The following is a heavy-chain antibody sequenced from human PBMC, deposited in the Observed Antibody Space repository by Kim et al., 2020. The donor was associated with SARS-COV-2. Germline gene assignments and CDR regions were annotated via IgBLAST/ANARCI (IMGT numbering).Heavy chain of an antibody. CDR2: IWYDETNK. Sequence: GGSLRLSCAASGFSFSSYGMHWVRQAPGKGLEWVAVIWYDETNKYYADSVKGRFTISRDNSKNTLYLQMNSLRAEDTAVYYCARDPAMSHPSHMDVWGRGTTVTVSS. D-gene: IGHD2-2*01. CDR1: GFSFSSYG. CDR3: ARDPAMSHPSHMDV. V-gene: IGHV3-33*01. J-gene: IGHJ6*03.